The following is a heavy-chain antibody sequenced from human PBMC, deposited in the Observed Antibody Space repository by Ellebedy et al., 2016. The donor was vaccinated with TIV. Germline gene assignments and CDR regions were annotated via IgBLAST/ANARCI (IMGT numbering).Heavy chain of an antibody. CDR3: TRQEWAGYSSD. CDR2: VIPIFGST. J-gene: IGHJ4*02. V-gene: IGHV1-69*13. Sequence: AASVKVSCKSSGGTFSGYALNWVRQAPGQELEWIGSVIPIFGSTAYSKKFKDRVMLTADESTGTAYMELSDLRFEDTAIYYCTRQEWAGYSSDWGQGSLVTVSS. D-gene: IGHD5-24*01. CDR1: GGTFSGYA.